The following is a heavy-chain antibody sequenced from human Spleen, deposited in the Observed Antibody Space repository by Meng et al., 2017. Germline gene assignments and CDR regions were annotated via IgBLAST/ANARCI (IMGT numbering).Heavy chain of an antibody. CDR1: GYNFPDYW. CDR2: IDPKSGDT. V-gene: IGHV1-2*06. D-gene: IGHD6-19*01. CDR3: ARGIAVAGKMGGGTYYSYYGMDV. Sequence: ASVKVSCKPSGYNFPDYWLHWVRRAPGQGLEWMGRIDPKSGDTHYAQRFQGRVTMTGDTSISTAYMELSGLRSDDTAVYYCARGIAVAGKMGGGTYYSYYGMDVWGQGTTVTVSS. J-gene: IGHJ6*02.